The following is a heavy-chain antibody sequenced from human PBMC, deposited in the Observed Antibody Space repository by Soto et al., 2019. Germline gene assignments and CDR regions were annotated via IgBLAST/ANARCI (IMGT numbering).Heavy chain of an antibody. D-gene: IGHD6-6*01. CDR1: GYTFTGYY. Sequence: ASVKVSCKASGYTFTGYYMHWVRQAPGQGLEWMGWINPNSGGTNYAQKFQGRVTMTRDTSISTAYMELSRLRSDDTAVYYCARDKDSSSHNNWFDPWGQGTLVT. J-gene: IGHJ5*02. CDR2: INPNSGGT. V-gene: IGHV1-2*02. CDR3: ARDKDSSSHNNWFDP.